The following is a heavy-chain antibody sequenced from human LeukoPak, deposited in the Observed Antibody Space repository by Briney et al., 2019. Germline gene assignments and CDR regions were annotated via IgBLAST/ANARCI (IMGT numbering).Heavy chain of an antibody. D-gene: IGHD6-19*01. J-gene: IGHJ6*02. Sequence: PGGSLRLSCAASGFTVSSNYMSWVRQAPGKGLEWVSVIYSGGNTYYADSVKGRFTISRDNSKNTLYLQMNSLRAEDTAVYYCARDFAVAGTPYYYYGMDVWGQGTTVTVSS. CDR2: IYSGGNT. CDR3: ARDFAVAGTPYYYYGMDV. V-gene: IGHV3-53*01. CDR1: GFTVSSNY.